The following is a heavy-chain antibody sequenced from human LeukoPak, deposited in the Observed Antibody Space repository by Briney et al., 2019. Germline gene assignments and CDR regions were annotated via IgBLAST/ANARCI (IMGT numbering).Heavy chain of an antibody. V-gene: IGHV3-21*01. CDR1: GFTFSSYS. CDR2: ISSSSSYI. Sequence: GGSLRLSCAVSGFTFSSYSMNWVRQAPGKGLEWVSSISSSSSYIYYADSVKGRFTISRDNAKNSLYLQMNSLRAEDTAVYYCARDFIVGAKNWFDPWGQGTLVTVSS. D-gene: IGHD1-26*01. CDR3: ARDFIVGAKNWFDP. J-gene: IGHJ5*02.